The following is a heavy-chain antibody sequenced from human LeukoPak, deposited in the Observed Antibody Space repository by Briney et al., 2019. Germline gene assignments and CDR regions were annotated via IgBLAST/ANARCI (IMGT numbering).Heavy chain of an antibody. Sequence: PGGSLRLSCAASGFTFSDYYMSWIRQAPGKGLEWVSYISSSGSTIYYADSVKGRFTISRDNAKNSLYLQMNSLRAEDTAVYYCARRYCSSTSCYLGGPYSSSSVGDAFDIWGQGTMVTVSS. J-gene: IGHJ3*02. D-gene: IGHD2-2*01. CDR1: GFTFSDYY. V-gene: IGHV3-11*04. CDR2: ISSSGSTI. CDR3: ARRYCSSTSCYLGGPYSSSSVGDAFDI.